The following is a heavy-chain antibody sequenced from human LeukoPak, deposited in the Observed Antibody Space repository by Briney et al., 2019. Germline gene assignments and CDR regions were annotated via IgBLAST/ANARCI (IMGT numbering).Heavy chain of an antibody. CDR3: ARDQGIAARPGLDY. CDR1: GYTFTSYG. Sequence: ASVKVSCKASGYTFTSYGISWVRQAPGQGLEWMGWISAYNGNTNYARKLQGRVTMTTDTSTSTAYMELRSLRSDDTAVYYCARDQGIAARPGLDYWGQGTLVTVSS. J-gene: IGHJ4*02. V-gene: IGHV1-18*01. D-gene: IGHD6-6*01. CDR2: ISAYNGNT.